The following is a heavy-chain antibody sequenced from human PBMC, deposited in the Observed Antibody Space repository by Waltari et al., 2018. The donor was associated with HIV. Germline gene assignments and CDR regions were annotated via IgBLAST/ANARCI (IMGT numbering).Heavy chain of an antibody. CDR2: IIPICGTT. CDR3: ARGVLRLLYQTHYHNMDV. Sequence: QVQLVQSGAEVKTPGSSVKVSCKSSGGTFSSYAIRRVRQAPVHGLEWMGGIIPICGTTNYGQKFQGRVTITADESTSTAYMELSSLRSEDTAVYYCARGVLRLLYQTHYHNMDVWGQGTTVTVSS. J-gene: IGHJ6*02. V-gene: IGHV1-69*01. D-gene: IGHD3-3*01. CDR1: GGTFSSYA.